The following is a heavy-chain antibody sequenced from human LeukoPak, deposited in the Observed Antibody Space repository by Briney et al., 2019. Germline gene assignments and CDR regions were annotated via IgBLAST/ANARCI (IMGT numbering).Heavy chain of an antibody. CDR3: ARGPYDSSGYYSLDY. CDR1: GFTFSSYW. CDR2: INSDGSST. J-gene: IGHJ4*02. V-gene: IGHV3-74*01. D-gene: IGHD3-22*01. Sequence: GGSLRLSCAASGFTFSSYWMHWVRQAPGKGLVWVSRINSDGSSTSYADSVKGRFTISRDNAENTLYLQINSLRAEDTAVYYCARGPYDSSGYYSLDYWGEGTLVTVSS.